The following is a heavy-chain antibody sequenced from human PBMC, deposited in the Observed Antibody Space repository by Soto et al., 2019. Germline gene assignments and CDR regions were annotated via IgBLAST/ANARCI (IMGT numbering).Heavy chain of an antibody. Sequence: QVQLVESGGGVVQPGRSLRLSCAASGFTFSNYGIHWVRQAPGKGLEWVAVISYDGSNKYYADSVKGRFTISRDKSRNTLYLQMNSLRAEDTAVYYCAKGELHPEASFDYWGQGTLVTVSS. J-gene: IGHJ4*02. CDR1: GFTFSNYG. CDR2: ISYDGSNK. CDR3: AKGELHPEASFDY. V-gene: IGHV3-30*18. D-gene: IGHD1-7*01.